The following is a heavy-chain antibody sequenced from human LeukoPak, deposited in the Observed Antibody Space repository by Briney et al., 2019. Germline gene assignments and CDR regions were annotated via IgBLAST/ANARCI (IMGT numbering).Heavy chain of an antibody. CDR1: GGSISSGGYY. D-gene: IGHD6-13*01. CDR3: ARGDEAAAGTLIDY. Sequence: SETLSLTCTVSGGSISSGGYYWSWIRQHPGKGLEWIGYIYYSGSTYYNPSLKSRVTISVDTSKNQFSLKLSSVTAADTAVYYCARGDEAAAGTLIDYWGQGTLVTVSS. CDR2: IYYSGST. V-gene: IGHV4-31*03. J-gene: IGHJ4*02.